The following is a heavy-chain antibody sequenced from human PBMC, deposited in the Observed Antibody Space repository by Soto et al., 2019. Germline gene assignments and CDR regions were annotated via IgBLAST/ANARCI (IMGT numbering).Heavy chain of an antibody. CDR1: GYSFTTNW. CDR3: ARHSGVAEDGTD. D-gene: IGHD6-13*01. V-gene: IGHV5-51*01. J-gene: IGHJ1*01. CDR2: IYPGDSDT. Sequence: PGESLKISCKGSGYSFTTNWIGWVRQMPGKGLEWMGVIYPGDSDTRYSPSFQGQVAISADKAINTAYLQWSSLKASDTAMYYCARHSGVAEDGTDWGQGTLVTVSS.